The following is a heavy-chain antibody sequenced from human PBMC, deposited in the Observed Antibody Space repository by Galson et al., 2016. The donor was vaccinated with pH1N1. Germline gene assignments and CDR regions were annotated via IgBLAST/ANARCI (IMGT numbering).Heavy chain of an antibody. CDR1: GYTFTKYY. CDR2: INPSDGTT. D-gene: IGHD2-2*01. V-gene: IGHV1-46*03. CDR3: AQHCTSTPGPPHGMDA. J-gene: IGHJ6*02. Sequence: QSGAEVKKPGESLKISCKASGYTFTKYYMHWVRQAPGQGLEWMGIINPSDGTTTSAQNFQGRITLTRDTSTSTVYMDLSRLRSQDTAVYYCAQHCTSTPGPPHGMDAWVQGPSVSVPS.